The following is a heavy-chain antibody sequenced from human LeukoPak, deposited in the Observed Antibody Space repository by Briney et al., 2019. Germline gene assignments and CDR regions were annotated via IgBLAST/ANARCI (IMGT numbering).Heavy chain of an antibody. J-gene: IGHJ4*02. Sequence: GGSLRLSCAASGFTFSSYSMNWVRQAPGKGLEWVSPISSSSSYIYYADSVKGRFTISRDNAKNSLYLQMNSLRAEDTAVYYCASMVRGVITTYYFDYWGQGTLVTVSS. V-gene: IGHV3-21*01. D-gene: IGHD3-10*01. CDR3: ASMVRGVITTYYFDY. CDR2: ISSSSSYI. CDR1: GFTFSSYS.